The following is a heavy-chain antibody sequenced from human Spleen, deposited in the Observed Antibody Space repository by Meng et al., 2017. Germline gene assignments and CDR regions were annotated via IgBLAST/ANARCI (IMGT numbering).Heavy chain of an antibody. CDR3: AGFWDNLIDF. D-gene: IGHD1/OR15-1a*01. V-gene: IGHV6-1*01. CDR2: TYYRSKWYN. CDR1: GDRVSSSSAT. J-gene: IGHJ4*02. Sequence: VQLQQSGPGLGKPSQTLALTCAISGDRVSSSSATWNWIRQSPSRGLEWLGRTYYRSKWYNDYAVSVKSRITINPDTSRNQFSLQLNSVTPEDTAMYYCAGFWDNLIDFWGQGTLVTVSS.